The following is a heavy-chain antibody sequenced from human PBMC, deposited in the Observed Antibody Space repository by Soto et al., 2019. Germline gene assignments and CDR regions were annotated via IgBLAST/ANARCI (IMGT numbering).Heavy chain of an antibody. D-gene: IGHD3-22*01. CDR2: IWYDGSNK. CDR1: GFTFSSYG. Sequence: QVQLVESGGGVVQPGRSLRLSCAASGFTFSSYGMHWVRQAPGKGLEWVAVIWYDGSNKYYADSVKGRFTISRDNSKNTLYLQMNSLRAEDTAVYYCAREMGPTYYYDSSEGTDAFDIWGQGTMVTVSS. J-gene: IGHJ3*02. CDR3: AREMGPTYYYDSSEGTDAFDI. V-gene: IGHV3-33*01.